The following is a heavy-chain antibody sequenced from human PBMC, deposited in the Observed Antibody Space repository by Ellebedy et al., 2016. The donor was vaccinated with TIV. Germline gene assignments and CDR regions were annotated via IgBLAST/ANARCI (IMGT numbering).Heavy chain of an antibody. V-gene: IGHV3-7*03. J-gene: IGHJ3*02. Sequence: PGGSLRLSCAASGFTFSSYWMSWVRQAPGKGLEWVANIKQDGSEKYYVDSVKGRFTISRDNAKNSLYLQMNSLRAEDTAVYYCARDRSYSRSDAFDIWGQGTMVTVSS. CDR2: IKQDGSEK. D-gene: IGHD3-22*01. CDR1: GFTFSSYW. CDR3: ARDRSYSRSDAFDI.